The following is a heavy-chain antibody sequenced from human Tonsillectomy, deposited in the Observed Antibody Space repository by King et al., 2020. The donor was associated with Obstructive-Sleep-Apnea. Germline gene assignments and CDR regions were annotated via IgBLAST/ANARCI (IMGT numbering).Heavy chain of an antibody. CDR3: SRVYCSGGACYTYLDL. CDR1: GFSFVNYW. Sequence: VQLVESGGGLVQPGGSRRLSCAASGFSFVNYWMSWVRQAPGKGLEWVANINPGGTAKFYVDSVKGRFIISRDNAENSLSLQMNSLRDDDTAVYYCSRVYCSGGACYTYLDLWGQGTLVTVSS. V-gene: IGHV3-7*01. D-gene: IGHD2-8*02. CDR2: INPGGTAK. J-gene: IGHJ4*02.